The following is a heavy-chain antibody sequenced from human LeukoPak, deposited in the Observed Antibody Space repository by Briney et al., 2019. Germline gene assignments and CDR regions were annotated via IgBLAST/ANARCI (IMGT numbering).Heavy chain of an antibody. D-gene: IGHD6-19*01. Sequence: GGSLRISCAASGFTFSSYAMTWVRQDPGKGLECVSTVSGTAGNTYYADSVKGRFTISRDNSKNTLYLQMNSLRAEDTAVYYCAKDRSSGWNSFFDYWGQGTLVTVSS. J-gene: IGHJ4*02. CDR2: VSGTAGNT. V-gene: IGHV3-23*01. CDR1: GFTFSSYA. CDR3: AKDRSSGWNSFFDY.